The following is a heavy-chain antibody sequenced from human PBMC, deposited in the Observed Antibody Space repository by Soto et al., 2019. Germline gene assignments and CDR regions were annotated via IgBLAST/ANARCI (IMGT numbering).Heavy chain of an antibody. CDR2: INHRGST. CDR3: ARVVRYCTNGVGYSRQPYSYYGIDV. V-gene: IGHV4-34*01. Sequence: SETVSLTCAVYGGSFSGYYWRWIRQPPGKGLEWIGEINHRGSTNYSPSLKSRVTISVDTYKNQFSLNLSSVTAADTAVYYCARVVRYCTNGVGYSRQPYSYYGIDVWGQATTVT. CDR1: GGSFSGYY. J-gene: IGHJ6*02. D-gene: IGHD2-8*01.